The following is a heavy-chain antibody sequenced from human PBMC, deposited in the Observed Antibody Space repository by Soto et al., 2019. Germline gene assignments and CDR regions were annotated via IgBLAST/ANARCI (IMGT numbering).Heavy chain of an antibody. CDR2: INPNSGVT. Sequence: ASVKVSCKASGYTLTGDYMHWVRQAPGQGLEWLGRINPNSGVTNYAQNFEGRVTMTRETSTSTAYMEMSWLTFDDTAVYYCARDFNYYTMDVWGQGTEVTVSS. CDR1: GYTLTGDY. V-gene: IGHV1-2*02. J-gene: IGHJ6*02. CDR3: ARDFNYYTMDV.